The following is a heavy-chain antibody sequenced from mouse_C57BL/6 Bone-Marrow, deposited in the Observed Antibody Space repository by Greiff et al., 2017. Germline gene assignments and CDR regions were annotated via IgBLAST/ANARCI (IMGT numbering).Heavy chain of an antibody. D-gene: IGHD2-4*01. J-gene: IGHJ3*01. CDR2: LSDGGSYT. V-gene: IGHV5-4*03. CDR1: GFTFSSYA. Sequence: DVMLVESGGGLVKPGGSLKLSCAASGFTFSSYAMSWVRQTPEKRLEWVATLSDGGSYTYYPDNVKGRFTISRDNAKNNLYLQMSHLKSEDTAMYYGADYPWFAYWGQGTLVTVSA. CDR3: ADYPWFAY.